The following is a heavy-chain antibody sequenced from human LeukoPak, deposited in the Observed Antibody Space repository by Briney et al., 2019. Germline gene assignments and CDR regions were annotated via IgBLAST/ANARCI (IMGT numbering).Heavy chain of an antibody. CDR1: GFSFSSYE. CDR3: ATDFTMVRGDFYMDV. V-gene: IGHV3-48*03. J-gene: IGHJ6*03. Sequence: GGSLRLSCAASGFSFSSYEMNWIRQAPGKGLEWVSYISRSGNTIYYADSLKGRFTISRDNAKTSLYLQMNSLRAEDTAVYYCATDFTMVRGDFYMDVWGKGTTVTISS. CDR2: ISRSGNTI. D-gene: IGHD3-10*01.